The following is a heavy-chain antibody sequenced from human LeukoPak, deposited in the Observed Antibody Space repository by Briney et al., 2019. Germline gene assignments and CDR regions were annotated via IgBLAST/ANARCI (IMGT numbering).Heavy chain of an antibody. CDR3: ARDRGVATTAIDY. CDR1: GFTFSDYY. J-gene: IGHJ4*02. D-gene: IGHD5-12*01. CDR2: ISSSGSTI. V-gene: IGHV3-11*01. Sequence: GGSLRLSCAASGFTFSDYYISWIRQAPGKGLEWVSYISSSGSTIYYADSVKGRFTISRDNAKNSLYLQMNSLRAEDTAVYYCARDRGVATTAIDYWGQGTLVTVSS.